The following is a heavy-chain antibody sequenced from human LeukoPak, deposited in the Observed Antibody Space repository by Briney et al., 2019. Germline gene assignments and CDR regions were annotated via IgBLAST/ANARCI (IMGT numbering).Heavy chain of an antibody. J-gene: IGHJ3*02. CDR3: EKDSEHYGSGGYYDALDI. V-gene: IGHV3-7*01. Sequence: GGSLRLSCAASRFTFANYWMKWVRQAPGKGLEWVANIKQDGSVKYYLDSVKGRFTISRDNAKNSLYLQMNSLRADDTAVYYCEKDSEHYGSGGYYDALDIWGQGTMVTVSS. CDR1: RFTFANYW. CDR2: IKQDGSVK. D-gene: IGHD3-22*01.